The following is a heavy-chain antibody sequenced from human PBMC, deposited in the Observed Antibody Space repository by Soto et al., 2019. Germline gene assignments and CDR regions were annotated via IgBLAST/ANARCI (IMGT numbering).Heavy chain of an antibody. Sequence: SETLSLTCTVSGGSISSGGYYWSWIRQPPGKGLEWIGYIYYSGSTNYNPSLKSRVTISVDTSKNQFSLKLSSVTAADTAVYYCARFSWNYEDGYWFDPWGQGTLVTVSS. D-gene: IGHD1-7*01. J-gene: IGHJ5*02. CDR3: ARFSWNYEDGYWFDP. V-gene: IGHV4-61*08. CDR1: GGSISSGGYY. CDR2: IYYSGST.